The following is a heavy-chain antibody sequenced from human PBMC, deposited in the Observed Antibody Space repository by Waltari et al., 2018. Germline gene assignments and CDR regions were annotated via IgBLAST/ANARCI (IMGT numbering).Heavy chain of an antibody. D-gene: IGHD1-1*01. CDR3: ARGYFY. J-gene: IGHJ4*02. Sequence: QVQLVESGGGLVKPGGSLRLSCEASGFTLSEFYMSWFRQAPVKGLEWVSFISGTGESMYYADSVKGRFTIARDNAKNALFLQMNSLSVEDTATYYCARGYFYWGQGALVTVSS. CDR2: ISGTGESM. CDR1: GFTLSEFY. V-gene: IGHV3-11*01.